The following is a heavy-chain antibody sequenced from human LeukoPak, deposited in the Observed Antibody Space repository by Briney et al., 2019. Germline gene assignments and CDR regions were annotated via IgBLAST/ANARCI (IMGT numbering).Heavy chain of an antibody. V-gene: IGHV3-11*01. Sequence: GGSLRLSCAAYRFTFSDYYMSWIRQAQGKGLEWVSYISSSGSTIYYADSVKGRFTISRDNAKNSLYLQMNSLRAEDTAVYYCAREEAAAGYDYWGQGTLVTVSS. CDR3: AREEAAAGYDY. CDR2: ISSSGSTI. CDR1: RFTFSDYY. J-gene: IGHJ4*02. D-gene: IGHD6-13*01.